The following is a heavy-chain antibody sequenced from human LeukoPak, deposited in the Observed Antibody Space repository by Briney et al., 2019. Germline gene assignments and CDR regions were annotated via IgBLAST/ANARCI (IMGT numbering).Heavy chain of an antibody. V-gene: IGHV3-30*02. CDR3: ARGQLYFDY. CDR2: IRYDENYK. Sequence: GGSLRLSCVASGFTFSSYDMHWVRQAPGKGLEWVAFIRYDENYKYYADSAKGRFTISRDNSKNTLFLQMHSLRAEDTAVYYCARGQLYFDYWGQGTLVIVAS. CDR1: GFTFSSYD. J-gene: IGHJ4*02. D-gene: IGHD2-2*01.